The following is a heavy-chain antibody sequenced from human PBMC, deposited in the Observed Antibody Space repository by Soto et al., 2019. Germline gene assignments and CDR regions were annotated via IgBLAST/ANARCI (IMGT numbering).Heavy chain of an antibody. D-gene: IGHD1-1*01. CDR2: VKSKADGETS. Sequence: GGSMRLPCAALCFSFINAWMHRIRQAPGKGLEWVGRVKSKADGETSDYDVSVKDRFTISRDDSKNTLYLQMSSLRIDDTGVYFCASSDWSHDSPPAMDVCGEGTKVTLSS. J-gene: IGHJ6*03. V-gene: IGHV3-15*07. CDR1: CFSFINAW. CDR3: ASSDWSHDSPPAMDV.